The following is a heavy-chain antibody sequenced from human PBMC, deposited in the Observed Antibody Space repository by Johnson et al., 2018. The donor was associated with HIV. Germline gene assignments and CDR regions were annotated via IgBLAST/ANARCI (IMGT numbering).Heavy chain of an antibody. D-gene: IGHD3-10*01. V-gene: IGHV3-13*01. CDR3: ARTLGFGTEDAFDI. Sequence: VQLVESGGGLVQPGGSLRLSCAASGFTLSSYDIHWVRQATGKGLEWVAAIGTTGDTFYPGSVKGRFTISSENAKNSLYLQMNSLRAGDTAVYYCARTLGFGTEDAFDIWGQGTMVTVSS. J-gene: IGHJ3*02. CDR2: IGTTGDT. CDR1: GFTLSSYD.